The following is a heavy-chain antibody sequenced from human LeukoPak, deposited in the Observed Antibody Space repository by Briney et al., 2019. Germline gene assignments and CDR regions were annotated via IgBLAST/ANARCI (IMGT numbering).Heavy chain of an antibody. D-gene: IGHD4-17*01. CDR3: ARYDYGYYWAFDN. CDR2: NYYNQNI. J-gene: IGHJ4*02. Sequence: PSETLSLTCTVSGGSITSYYWSWIRQPPGKGLEWIGYNYYNQNINYNPSLKSRVTISVDTSKNQFSLKLRYVTAADTAVYYCARYDYGYYWAFDNWGQGTLVTVSS. V-gene: IGHV4-59*08. CDR1: GGSITSYY.